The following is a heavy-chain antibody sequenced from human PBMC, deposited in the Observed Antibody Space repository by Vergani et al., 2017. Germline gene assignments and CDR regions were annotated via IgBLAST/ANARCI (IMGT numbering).Heavy chain of an antibody. D-gene: IGHD3-16*01. J-gene: IGHJ4*02. CDR1: GFTVSSNY. CDR2: ISGSGGST. CDR3: AKDGGGRVGDFDY. V-gene: IGHV3-23*04. Sequence: EVQLVESGGGLVQPGGSLRLSCAASGFTVSSNYMSWVRQAPGKGLEWVSVISGSGGSTYYADSVKGRFTISRDNSKNTLYLQMNSLRAEDTAVYYCAKDGGGRVGDFDYWGQGTLVTVSS.